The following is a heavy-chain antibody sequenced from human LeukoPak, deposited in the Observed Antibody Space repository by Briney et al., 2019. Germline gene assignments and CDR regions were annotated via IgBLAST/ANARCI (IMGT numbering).Heavy chain of an antibody. CDR2: ISSSSSYI. D-gene: IGHD3-10*01. CDR3: AREHGSGKIDFDY. V-gene: IGHV3-21*01. Sequence: GGSLRVSCAASGFTFSSYSMNWVRQAPGKGLEWVSSISSSSSYIYYADSVKGRFTISRDNAKNSLYLQMNSLRAEDTAVYYCAREHGSGKIDFDYWGQGTLVTVSS. J-gene: IGHJ4*02. CDR1: GFTFSSYS.